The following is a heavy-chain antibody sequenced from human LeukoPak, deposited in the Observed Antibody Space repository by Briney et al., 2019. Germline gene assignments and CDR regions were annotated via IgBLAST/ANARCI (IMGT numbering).Heavy chain of an antibody. Sequence: SETLSLTCAVYGGSFSGYYWSWIRQPPGKGLEWIGEINHSGSTNYNPSLKSRVTISVDTSKNQFSLKLSSVTAADTAVYYCARIPSGTYSLDPWGKGTLVTVSS. V-gene: IGHV4-34*01. J-gene: IGHJ5*02. D-gene: IGHD1-26*01. CDR3: ARIPSGTYSLDP. CDR1: GGSFSGYY. CDR2: INHSGST.